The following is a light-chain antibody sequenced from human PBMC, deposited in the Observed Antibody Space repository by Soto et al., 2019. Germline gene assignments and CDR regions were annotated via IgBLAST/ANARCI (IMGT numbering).Light chain of an antibody. CDR2: EVN. CDR3: NSYTSSSTYV. CDR1: SSDVGAYNF. V-gene: IGLV2-14*01. J-gene: IGLJ1*01. Sequence: QSVLTQPASVSGSPGQSITISCTGTSSDVGAYNFVSWYQQHPGKAPQLMIYEVNNRPSGVSNRFSGSKSANTASLTISGLQAEDEADYYCNSYTSSSTYVFGTGTKVTVL.